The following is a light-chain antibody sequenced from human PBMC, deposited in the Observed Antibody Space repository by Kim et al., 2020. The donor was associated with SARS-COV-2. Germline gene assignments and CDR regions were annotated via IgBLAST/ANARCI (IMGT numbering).Light chain of an antibody. CDR2: SAN. Sequence: PGGTVTLTCASSTGAVTSAFYPNWFQQRPGQAPRPLIYSANNRHSWTPARFSGSLLGDKAALTLSGVQSEDEADYYCLLHAGGAWVFGGGTKLTVL. CDR3: LLHAGGAWV. CDR1: TGAVTSAFY. V-gene: IGLV7-43*01. J-gene: IGLJ3*02.